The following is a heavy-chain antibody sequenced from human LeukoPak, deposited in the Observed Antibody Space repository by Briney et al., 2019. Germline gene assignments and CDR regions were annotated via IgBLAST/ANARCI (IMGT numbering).Heavy chain of an antibody. CDR1: GFTFSSYS. Sequence: GGSLRLSCAASGFTFSSYSMNWVRQAPGKGLEWVSAISGSGGSTYYADSVKGRFTISRDNSKNTLYLQMNSLRAEDTAVYYCAKDPLITMIVVVDYFDYWGQGTLVTVSS. V-gene: IGHV3-23*01. J-gene: IGHJ4*02. CDR2: ISGSGGST. D-gene: IGHD3-22*01. CDR3: AKDPLITMIVVVDYFDY.